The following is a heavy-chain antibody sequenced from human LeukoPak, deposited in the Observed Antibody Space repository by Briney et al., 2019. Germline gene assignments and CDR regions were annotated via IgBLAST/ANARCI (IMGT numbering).Heavy chain of an antibody. CDR2: XXXXXXXX. J-gene: IGHJ4*02. Sequence: GASVKVSCKASGGTFISYAISWVRQAPGQGLEWMXXXXXXXXXXXYAQKFXXXXTXTADESTSTAYMELSSLRSEDTAVYYCASDDGYXYDGKGSATGPYYFDYWGQGTLVTVSP. CDR3: ASDDGYXYDGKGSATGPYYFDY. D-gene: IGHD5-24*01. V-gene: IGHV1-69*13. CDR1: GGTFISYA.